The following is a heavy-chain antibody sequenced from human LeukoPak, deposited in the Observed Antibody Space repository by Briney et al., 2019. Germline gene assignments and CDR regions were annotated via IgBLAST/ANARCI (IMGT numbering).Heavy chain of an antibody. Sequence: GGSLRLSCAASGFTFDDDAMHWVRQAPGKGLEWVSLISWDGGSTYYADSVKGRFTISRDNSTHTLYLQMNSLGAEDTALYYCAKDKEYSGFGPILSGYYYGMDVWGKGTTVTVSS. V-gene: IGHV3-43D*04. CDR3: AKDKEYSGFGPILSGYYYGMDV. J-gene: IGHJ6*04. D-gene: IGHD5-12*01. CDR2: ISWDGGST. CDR1: GFTFDDDA.